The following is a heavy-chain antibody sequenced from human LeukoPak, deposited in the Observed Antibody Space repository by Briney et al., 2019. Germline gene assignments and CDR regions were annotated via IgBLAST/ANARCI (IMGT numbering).Heavy chain of an antibody. D-gene: IGHD3-22*01. CDR2: MSGSGGMT. V-gene: IGHV3-23*01. CDR3: AKGPFFYYDSSGYNYYDF. CDR1: GFTVSSNY. Sequence: GGSLRLSCAASGFTVSSNYMSWVRQAPGKGLEWVSAMSGSGGMTYSADSVKGRFTISRDNSKNTLDLQMNSLRADDTAVYYCAKGPFFYYDSSGYNYYDFWGQGTLVTVSS. J-gene: IGHJ4*02.